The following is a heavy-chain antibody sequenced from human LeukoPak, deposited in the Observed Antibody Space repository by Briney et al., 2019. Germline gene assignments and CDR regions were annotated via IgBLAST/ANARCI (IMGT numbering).Heavy chain of an antibody. CDR1: GFTFSSYG. CDR3: AKPGSQLLQAPFDY. J-gene: IGHJ4*02. Sequence: GGSLRLSCAASGFTFSSYGMHWVRQAPGKGLEWVAFIRYDGSNKYYADSVKGRFTISRDNSKNTLYLQMSSLRAEDTAVYYCAKPGSQLLQAPFDYWGQGTLVTVSS. CDR2: IRYDGSNK. V-gene: IGHV3-30*02. D-gene: IGHD2-2*01.